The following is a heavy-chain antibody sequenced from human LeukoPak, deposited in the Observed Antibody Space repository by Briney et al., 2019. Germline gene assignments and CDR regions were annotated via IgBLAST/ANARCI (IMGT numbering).Heavy chain of an antibody. D-gene: IGHD3-10*01. Sequence: PGGSLRLSCAASGFTVSSNYMSWVRQAPGKGLEWVSVIYSGGSTYYADSVKGRFTISRDNSKNTLYLQMNSLRAEDPAVYYCARDFPGYYYGSGSSRGDYWGQGTLVTVSS. V-gene: IGHV3-53*01. J-gene: IGHJ4*02. CDR1: GFTVSSNY. CDR3: ARDFPGYYYGSGSSRGDY. CDR2: IYSGGST.